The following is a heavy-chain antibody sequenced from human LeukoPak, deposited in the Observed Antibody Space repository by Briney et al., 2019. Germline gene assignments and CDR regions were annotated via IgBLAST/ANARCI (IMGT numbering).Heavy chain of an antibody. J-gene: IGHJ6*02. Sequence: ASVRVSCKAPGYTFTDYYIHLVRQAPGQALEWMGWINPNSGDTKYPQNFQDRVTMTRDTSTTTAYMDLTRLNSEDTAVYYCARSERRLDISHYYYPMDVWGQGTTVTVSS. V-gene: IGHV1-2*02. D-gene: IGHD1-1*01. CDR3: ARSERRLDISHYYYPMDV. CDR1: GYTFTDYY. CDR2: INPNSGDT.